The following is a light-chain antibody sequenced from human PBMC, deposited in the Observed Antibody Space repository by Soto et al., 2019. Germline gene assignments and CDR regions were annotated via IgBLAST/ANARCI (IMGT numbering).Light chain of an antibody. CDR1: QSVSSK. V-gene: IGKV3-15*01. Sequence: EIVMTQSPATLSVSPGERATLSCRASQSVSSKLAWYQQKPGQAPRLLIYGASTRATGLPARFSGSGSGTEFTLTISGLQSGDFAIYYCQQYDNWLTFGGGTKVDI. J-gene: IGKJ4*01. CDR3: QQYDNWLT. CDR2: GAS.